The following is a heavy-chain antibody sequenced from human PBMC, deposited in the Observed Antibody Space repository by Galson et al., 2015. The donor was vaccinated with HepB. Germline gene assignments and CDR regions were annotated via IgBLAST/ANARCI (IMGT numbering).Heavy chain of an antibody. CDR1: GYTFTSYG. V-gene: IGHV1-18*04. D-gene: IGHD6-13*01. CDR3: AVDWGTGYSSSWLNWFDP. J-gene: IGHJ5*02. Sequence: SVKVSCKASGYTFTSYGISWVRQAPGQGLEWMGWISAYNGNTNYAQKLQGRVTMTTDTSTSTAYMELRSLRSDDTAVYYCAVDWGTGYSSSWLNWFDPWGQGTLVTVSS. CDR2: ISAYNGNT.